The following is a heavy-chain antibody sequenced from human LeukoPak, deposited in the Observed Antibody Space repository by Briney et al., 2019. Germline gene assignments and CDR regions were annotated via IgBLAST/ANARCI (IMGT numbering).Heavy chain of an antibody. D-gene: IGHD1-1*01. Sequence: SETLSLTCTVSGGSSSSGGYYWSWIRQHPGKGLEWIGYIYYSGSTYYNPSLKSRVTISVDTSKKLISLKLNSVTAADTAVYYCASSLRVQLLYYWGQGTLVTVSS. CDR3: ASSLRVQLLYY. CDR2: IYYSGST. CDR1: GGSSSSGGYY. J-gene: IGHJ4*02. V-gene: IGHV4-31*03.